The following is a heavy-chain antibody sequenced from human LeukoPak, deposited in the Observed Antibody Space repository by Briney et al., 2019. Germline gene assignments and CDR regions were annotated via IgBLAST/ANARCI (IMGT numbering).Heavy chain of an antibody. Sequence: SETLSLTCAVYVDSLLGYHWSCIPHPPEGGGEGIGEINQSGSTNYNPSLKSRVTISVVTTKNQFSMKLGSVTAADTAVYYCARGGRGGMIVVPRLWGQGTMVTVSS. V-gene: IGHV4-34*01. CDR3: ARGGRGGMIVVPRL. CDR1: VDSLLGYH. D-gene: IGHD3-22*01. CDR2: INQSGST. J-gene: IGHJ3*01.